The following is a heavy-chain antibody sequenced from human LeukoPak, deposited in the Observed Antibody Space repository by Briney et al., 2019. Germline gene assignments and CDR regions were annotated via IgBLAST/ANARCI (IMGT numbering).Heavy chain of an antibody. CDR2: IYYSGST. CDR3: ARDPGGMDV. Sequence: SETLSLTCTVSGGSISSGSYYWSWIRQPPGKGLEWIGYIYYSGSTNYNPSLKSRVTISVDTSKNQFSLKLSSVTAADTGVYYCARDPGGMDVWGQGTTVTVSS. V-gene: IGHV4-61*01. J-gene: IGHJ6*02. CDR1: GGSISSGSYY.